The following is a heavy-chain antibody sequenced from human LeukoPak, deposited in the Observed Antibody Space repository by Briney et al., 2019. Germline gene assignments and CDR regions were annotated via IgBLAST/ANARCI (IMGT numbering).Heavy chain of an antibody. CDR3: ARVASKGGMDV. J-gene: IGHJ6*02. CDR2: VHYTWNT. Sequence: SETLSLTCSVSGGSIGSYHWSWIRQPPGKGLEWIGHVHYTWNTKYNPSLTGRVSISLDRSKNQFSLSLSSLTAADTAVYYCARVASKGGMDVWGQGTTVIVSS. V-gene: IGHV4-59*01. CDR1: GGSIGSYH.